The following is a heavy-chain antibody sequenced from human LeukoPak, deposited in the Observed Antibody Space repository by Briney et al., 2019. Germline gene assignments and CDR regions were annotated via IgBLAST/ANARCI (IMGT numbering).Heavy chain of an antibody. CDR1: GFTFSSNW. CDR2: INEDGSTT. J-gene: IGHJ4*02. Sequence: GGSLRLSCAASGFTFSSNWMHWVRQAPGKGLGWVSRINEDGSTTNYADSVKGRFTISRDNSKNTLYLQMNSLRAEDTAVYYCAKADNWNDLDYWGQGTLVTVSS. D-gene: IGHD1-1*01. V-gene: IGHV3-74*01. CDR3: AKADNWNDLDY.